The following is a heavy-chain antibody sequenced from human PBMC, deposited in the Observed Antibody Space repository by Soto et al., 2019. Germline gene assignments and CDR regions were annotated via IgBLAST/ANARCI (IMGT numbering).Heavy chain of an antibody. V-gene: IGHV3-30*18. D-gene: IGHD2-15*01. J-gene: IGHJ6*02. CDR3: AEEYRLLADYGMDV. CDR2: ISYDGSNK. CDR1: GFTFSSYG. Sequence: QVQLVESGGGVVQPGRSLRLSCAASGFTFSSYGMHWVRQAPGKGLEWVAVISYDGSNKYYADSVKGRFTISRDNSKNTLYLQMNSLRAEDTAVYYCAEEYRLLADYGMDVWGQGTTVTVSS.